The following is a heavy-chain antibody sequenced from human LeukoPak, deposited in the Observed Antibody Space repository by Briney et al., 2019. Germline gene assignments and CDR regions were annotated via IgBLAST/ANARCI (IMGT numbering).Heavy chain of an antibody. V-gene: IGHV3-30*02. Sequence: QPGGSLRLSCAASGFTFSSYGMHWVRQAPGKGPEWVAFIRNDESNKYYADSVKGRFTISRDNSKNTLYLQMNSLRAEDTAVYYCAKAPGSGNEVYYYYYMDVWGKGTTVTVSS. CDR2: IRNDESNK. D-gene: IGHD3-10*01. CDR1: GFTFSSYG. J-gene: IGHJ6*03. CDR3: AKAPGSGNEVYYYYYMDV.